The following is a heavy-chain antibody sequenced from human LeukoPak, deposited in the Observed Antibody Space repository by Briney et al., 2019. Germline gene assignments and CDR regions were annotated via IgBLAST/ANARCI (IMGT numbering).Heavy chain of an antibody. CDR3: ARYFDWPWALDI. Sequence: KPSETLSLTCIVSGGSVSSDTYYWSWIRQPPGKGLEWIGYIYYSGSTNSNPSLKSRVTISVDASKNQFSLRLSSVTAADTAVYYCARYFDWPWALDIWGQGTMVTVSS. J-gene: IGHJ3*02. D-gene: IGHD3-9*01. V-gene: IGHV4-61*01. CDR1: GGSVSSDTYY. CDR2: IYYSGST.